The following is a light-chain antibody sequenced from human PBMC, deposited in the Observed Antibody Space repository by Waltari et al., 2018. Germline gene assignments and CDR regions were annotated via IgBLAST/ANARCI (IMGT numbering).Light chain of an antibody. CDR1: QSVSSSY. Sequence: EIVLTQSPGTLSLSPGERATLSCRASQSVSSSYLAWYQQKPGQTPRLLIYGASTRATGIPDGFSGSGSGTDFTLTITRLEPEDVAVYCCQQYGSFFGPGTRVDIK. CDR3: QQYGSF. V-gene: IGKV3-20*01. J-gene: IGKJ3*01. CDR2: GAS.